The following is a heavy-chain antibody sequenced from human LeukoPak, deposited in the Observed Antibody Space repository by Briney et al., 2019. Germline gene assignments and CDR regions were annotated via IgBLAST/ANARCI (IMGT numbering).Heavy chain of an antibody. CDR1: GFTFGDYA. J-gene: IGHJ4*02. CDR3: ARNPPRYFN. D-gene: IGHD1-26*01. CDR2: IQQDGSEK. Sequence: PGRSLRLSCTGSGFTFGDYAMIWVRQAPGKGLEWVANIQQDGSEKYYVDSVKGRFTISRDNAKNSLYLQMNSLRAEDTAVYYCARNPPRYFNWGQGTLVTVSS. V-gene: IGHV3-7*05.